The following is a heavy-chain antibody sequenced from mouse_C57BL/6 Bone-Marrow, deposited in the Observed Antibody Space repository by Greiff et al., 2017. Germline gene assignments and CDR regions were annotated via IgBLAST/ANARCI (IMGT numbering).Heavy chain of an antibody. CDR3: TRVPYSGRAMGY. CDR1: GYTFTDYE. CDR2: IDPETGGT. D-gene: IGHD1-1*01. J-gene: IGHJ4*01. V-gene: IGHV1-15*01. Sequence: QVQLQQSGAELVRPGASVTLSCKASGYTFTDYEMHWVKQTPVHGLEWIGAIDPETGGTAYNQKFKGKAILTADKSSSTAYMELRSLTSEDSAVYYCTRVPYSGRAMGYWGQGTSVTVSS.